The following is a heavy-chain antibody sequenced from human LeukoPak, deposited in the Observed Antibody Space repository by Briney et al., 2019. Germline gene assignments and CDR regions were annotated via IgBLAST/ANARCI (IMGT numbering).Heavy chain of an antibody. CDR1: GGSFSSYY. V-gene: IGHV4-34*01. Sequence: PADTLSPTCGVFGGSFSSYYWTWPRQPPGKALEWIGQINHWGRSHYNPSLRSRIAICLDTSKTQFSLKLTSVTAADTAVYSCARDKFCSEPGSCNIGWLDFWGQGTLVTVSS. CDR3: ARDKFCSEPGSCNIGWLDF. J-gene: IGHJ5*01. CDR2: INHWGRS. D-gene: IGHD2-15*01.